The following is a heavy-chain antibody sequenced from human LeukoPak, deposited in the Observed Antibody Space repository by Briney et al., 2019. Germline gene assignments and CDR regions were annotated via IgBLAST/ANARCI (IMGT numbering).Heavy chain of an antibody. CDR1: GFTFSDYY. Sequence: GGSLRLSCAASGFTFSDYYMSWLRQAPAKGLEGVSYISSSGSTIYYADSVKGRFTIPRDNAKNSLYLQMNSLRAEDTAVYYCARDRGHSSSFYYYGMDVGGQGTTVTVS. V-gene: IGHV3-11*01. D-gene: IGHD6-13*01. J-gene: IGHJ6*02. CDR2: ISSSGSTI. CDR3: ARDRGHSSSFYYYGMDV.